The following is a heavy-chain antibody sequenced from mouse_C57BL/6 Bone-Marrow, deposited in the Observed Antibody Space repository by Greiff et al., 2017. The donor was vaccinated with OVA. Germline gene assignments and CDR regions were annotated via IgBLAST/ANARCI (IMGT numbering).Heavy chain of an antibody. CDR2: INPYNGGT. CDR1: GYTFTDYY. D-gene: IGHD1-2*01. Sequence: SGPVLVKPGASVKMSCKASGYTFTDYYMNWVKQSHGKSLEWIGVINPYNGGTSYNQKFKGKATLTVDKSSSTAYMELNSLTSEDSAVYYCARRDSPLGGYWGQGTTLTVSS. CDR3: ARRDSPLGGY. V-gene: IGHV1-19*01. J-gene: IGHJ2*01.